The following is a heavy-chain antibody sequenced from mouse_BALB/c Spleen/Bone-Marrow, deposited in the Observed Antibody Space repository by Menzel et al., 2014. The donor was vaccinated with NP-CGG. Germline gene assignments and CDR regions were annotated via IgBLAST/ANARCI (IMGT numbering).Heavy chain of an antibody. V-gene: IGHV14-3*02. Sequence: EVQVVESGAELVKPGDSVKLSCTASGFNIKDTYMHWVKQRPEQGLEWIGRIDPANGNTKYDPKFQGKATITADTSSNTAYLQLSSLTSEDTAVYYCARSGDYGSSLAYWGQGTLVTVSA. CDR2: IDPANGNT. D-gene: IGHD1-1*01. J-gene: IGHJ3*01. CDR1: GFNIKDTY. CDR3: ARSGDYGSSLAY.